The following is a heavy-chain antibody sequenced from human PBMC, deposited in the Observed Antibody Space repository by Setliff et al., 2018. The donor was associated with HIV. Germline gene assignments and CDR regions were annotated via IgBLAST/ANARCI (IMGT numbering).Heavy chain of an antibody. CDR1: GGSFSDYY. J-gene: IGHJ4*02. CDR2: INHSGST. V-gene: IGHV4-34*01. D-gene: IGHD3-10*01. Sequence: SETLSLTCAVYGGSFSDYYWSWIRQPPGKGLEWIGEINHSGSTDYNSSLKSRVTISVDTSKNQFSLKLSSVTAADTAVYYCARGQPPPGPGMVRGAYSSGSLDYWGQGTLVTRLL. CDR3: ARGQPPPGPGMVRGAYSSGSLDY.